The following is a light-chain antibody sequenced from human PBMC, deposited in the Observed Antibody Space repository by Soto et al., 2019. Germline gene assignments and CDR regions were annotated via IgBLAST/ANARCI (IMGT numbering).Light chain of an antibody. CDR2: AAS. CDR1: QGISSY. Sequence: DIQLTQSPSFLSASVGDRVTITCRASQGISSYLAWYQQKPGKAPKLLIYAASTLQSGVPSRFSGGGSATEFSLTISSLQPEDVSTFYCQQLNSYPPLTFGQGTKVEIK. V-gene: IGKV1-9*01. J-gene: IGKJ1*01. CDR3: QQLNSYPPLT.